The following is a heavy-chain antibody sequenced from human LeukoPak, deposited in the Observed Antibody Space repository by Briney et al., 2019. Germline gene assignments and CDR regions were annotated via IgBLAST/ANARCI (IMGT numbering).Heavy chain of an antibody. V-gene: IGHV4-39*07. CDR3: ARDSPDYYDSSGYYYTSYYYYYYMDV. CDR1: GGSISSSSYY. J-gene: IGHJ6*03. Sequence: SETLSLTCTVSGGSISSSSYYWGWIRQPPGKGLEWIGNIYSGGSTYYNPSLKSRVAISVDTSKNQFSLKLNSVTAADTAVYYCARDSPDYYDSSGYYYTSYYYYYYMDVWGKGTTVTISS. D-gene: IGHD3-22*01. CDR2: IYSGGST.